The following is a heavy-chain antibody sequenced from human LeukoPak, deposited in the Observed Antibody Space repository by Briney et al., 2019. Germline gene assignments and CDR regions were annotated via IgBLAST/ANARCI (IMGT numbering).Heavy chain of an antibody. V-gene: IGHV3-11*01. Sequence: GGSLRLSCAASGFTFSDYYMSWIRQAPGKGLEWVSYISSSGSTIYYADSVKGRFTISRDNAKNSLYLQMNSLRAEDTAVYYCARAAGEYSWPEVNWFDPWGQGTLVTVSS. J-gene: IGHJ5*02. D-gene: IGHD6-6*01. CDR2: ISSSGSTI. CDR3: ARAAGEYSWPEVNWFDP. CDR1: GFTFSDYY.